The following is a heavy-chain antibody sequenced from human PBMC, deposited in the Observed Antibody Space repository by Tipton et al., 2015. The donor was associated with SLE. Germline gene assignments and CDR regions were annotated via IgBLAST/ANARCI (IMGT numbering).Heavy chain of an antibody. Sequence: TLSLTCAVSGYSISSGYYWVWIRQPPGKGLGWLGSIYHSGHTYYNPSLKSRVTISVDTSKNQFSLRVSSVTAADTAVYYCARGYTPDYWGQGTLVTVSS. J-gene: IGHJ4*02. CDR2: IYHSGHT. V-gene: IGHV4-38-2*01. CDR3: ARGYTPDY. CDR1: GYSISSGYY. D-gene: IGHD5-24*01.